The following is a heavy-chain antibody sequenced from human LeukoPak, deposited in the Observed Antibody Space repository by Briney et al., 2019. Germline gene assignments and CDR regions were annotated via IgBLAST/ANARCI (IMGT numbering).Heavy chain of an antibody. CDR3: AKGSYYDSSGSFYFDY. J-gene: IGHJ4*02. CDR1: GFTFNSYA. V-gene: IGHV3-23*01. Sequence: GGSLRLSCAASGFTFNSYAMSWVRQAPGKGLEWVSGISGSGDNTYYADSVKGRFTISRDNSKNTLYVQVNSLGTEDTAAYYCAKGSYYDSSGSFYFDYWGQGTLVTVSS. CDR2: ISGSGDNT. D-gene: IGHD3-22*01.